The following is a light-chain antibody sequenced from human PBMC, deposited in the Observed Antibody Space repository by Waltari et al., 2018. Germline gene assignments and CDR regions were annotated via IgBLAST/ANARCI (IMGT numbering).Light chain of an antibody. V-gene: IGKV4-1*01. CDR2: LAS. J-gene: IGKJ2*01. CDR1: QSVLYSANNKNY. Sequence: DIAMTQSSDSLAVSLCEWATINCKSSQSVLYSANNKNYLAWYQQRAGQPPKLIFYLASTRESGVPDRFSGSGSGTNFTLTISSLQAEDVAVYYCHQYYSNPYTFGQGTKLEIK. CDR3: HQYYSNPYT.